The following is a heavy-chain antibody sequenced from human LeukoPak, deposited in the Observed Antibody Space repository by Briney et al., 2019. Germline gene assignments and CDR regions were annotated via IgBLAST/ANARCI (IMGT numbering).Heavy chain of an antibody. CDR1: GGSISSYY. V-gene: IGHV4-59*08. D-gene: IGHD6-19*01. Sequence: SETLSLTCTVSGGSISSYYWSWIRQPPGKGLEWIGYIYYSGSTNYNPSLKSRVTISVDTSKNQFSLKLSSVTAADTAVYYCARHEQWLGYYYYGMDVWGQGTTVTVSS. CDR3: ARHEQWLGYYYYGMDV. CDR2: IYYSGST. J-gene: IGHJ6*02.